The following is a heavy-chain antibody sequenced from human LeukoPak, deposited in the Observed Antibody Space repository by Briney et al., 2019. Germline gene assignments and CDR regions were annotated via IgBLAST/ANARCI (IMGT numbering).Heavy chain of an antibody. D-gene: IGHD5-24*01. V-gene: IGHV4-39*07. CDR2: IYYSGST. CDR3: ASGWLQPYYFDY. Sequence: SQTLSLTCSVSGGSISSSIYYWGWIRQPPGKGLEWIGSIYYSGSTYFNPSLKSRVTISVDTSKNQFSLKLSSVTAADTAVYYCASGWLQPYYFDYWGQGTLVTVSS. J-gene: IGHJ4*02. CDR1: GGSISSSIYY.